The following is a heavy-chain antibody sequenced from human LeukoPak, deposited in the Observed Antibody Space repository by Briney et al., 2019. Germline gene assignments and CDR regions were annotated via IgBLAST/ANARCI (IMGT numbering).Heavy chain of an antibody. V-gene: IGHV3-23*01. CDR2: ISGSGGST. Sequence: GGSLRLSCAASGFTFSSYAMSWVRQAPGKGLEWVSGISGSGGSTYYADSVKGRFTISRDNSKNTLYLQMNSLRAEDTAVYYCARDRNGDYVFDYWGQGTLVTVSS. J-gene: IGHJ4*02. CDR1: GFTFSSYA. CDR3: ARDRNGDYVFDY. D-gene: IGHD4-17*01.